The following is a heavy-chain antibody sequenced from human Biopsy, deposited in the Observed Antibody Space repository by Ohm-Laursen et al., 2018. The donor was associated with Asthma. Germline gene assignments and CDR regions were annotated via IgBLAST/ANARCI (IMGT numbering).Heavy chain of an antibody. CDR2: IFFDGSNK. D-gene: IGHD6-6*01. CDR1: GITLSNAW. CDR3: ARGKTWGRSYYFDY. J-gene: IGHJ4*02. V-gene: IGHV3-30-3*01. Sequence: SLRLSCAASGITLSNAWMNWVRQAPGKGLEWVAGIFFDGSNKYYADSVKGRFTISRDNSKDTLYLQVNSLRGDDTAVYYCARGKTWGRSYYFDYWGRGTLVTVSS.